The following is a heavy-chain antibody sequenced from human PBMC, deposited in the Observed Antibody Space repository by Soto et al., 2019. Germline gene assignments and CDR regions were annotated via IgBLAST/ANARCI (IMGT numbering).Heavy chain of an antibody. D-gene: IGHD2-15*01. CDR2: IYYSGST. V-gene: IGHV4-30-4*01. CDR1: GGSISSGDYY. CDR3: ARAENCSGGSCPADY. Sequence: SATLSLTCTVSGGSISSGDYYWIWIRQPPGKGLEWIGYIYYSGSTYYNPSLKSRVTISVDTSKNQFSLKLSSVTAADTAVYYCARAENCSGGSCPADYWGQGTLVTVSS. J-gene: IGHJ4*02.